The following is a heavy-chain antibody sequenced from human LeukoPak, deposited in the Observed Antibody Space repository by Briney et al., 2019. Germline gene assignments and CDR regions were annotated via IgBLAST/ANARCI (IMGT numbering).Heavy chain of an antibody. CDR2: IYYSGST. CDR3: ARCNIGYGQVANWFDP. V-gene: IGHV4-39*01. J-gene: IGHJ5*02. D-gene: IGHD5-18*01. Sequence: SETLSLTCTVSGGSISSSSYYWGWIRQPPGKGLEWIGSIYYSGSTYYNPSLKSRVTISVDTPKNQFSLKLSSVTAADTAVYYCARCNIGYGQVANWFDPWGQGTLVTVSS. CDR1: GGSISSSSYY.